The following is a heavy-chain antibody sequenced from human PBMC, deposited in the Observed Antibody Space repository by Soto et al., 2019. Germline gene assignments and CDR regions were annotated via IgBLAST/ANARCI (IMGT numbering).Heavy chain of an antibody. Sequence: GESLKISCKGSGYIFTSYWIAWVRQIPGRGLEWMGIIYPSDSDTRYSPSFQGQVTISADKSISTAYLQWNSLKASDTAIYYCARLASDSARPGDWFDPWGRGTLVTVSS. CDR3: ARLASDSARPGDWFDP. CDR1: GYIFTSYW. D-gene: IGHD1-26*01. V-gene: IGHV5-51*01. J-gene: IGHJ5*02. CDR2: IYPSDSDT.